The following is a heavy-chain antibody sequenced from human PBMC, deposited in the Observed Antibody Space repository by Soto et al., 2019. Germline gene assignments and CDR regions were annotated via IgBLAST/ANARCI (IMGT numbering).Heavy chain of an antibody. CDR1: GGTFSSYA. J-gene: IGHJ5*02. CDR3: ARDRERRRFLEWLPQYNWFDP. CDR2: IIPIFGTA. V-gene: IGHV1-69*13. Sequence: ASVKVSCKASGGTFSSYAISWVRQAPGQGLEWMGGIIPIFGTANYAQKFQGRVTITADESTSTAYMELSSLRSEDTAVYYCARDRERRRFLEWLPQYNWFDPWGQGTLVTVSS. D-gene: IGHD3-3*01.